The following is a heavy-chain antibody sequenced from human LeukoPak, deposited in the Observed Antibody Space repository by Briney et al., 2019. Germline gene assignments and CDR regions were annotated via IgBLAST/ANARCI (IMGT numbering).Heavy chain of an antibody. Sequence: GGSLRLSCAASGFTFSSYAMSWVRQAPGKGLEWVSAISGSGGSTYYADSVKGRFTISRDNSKNTLYLQMNSLRAEDTAVYYCARDRQSSGSYYAFDYWGQGTLVTVSS. CDR1: GFTFSSYA. V-gene: IGHV3-23*01. CDR2: ISGSGGST. CDR3: ARDRQSSGSYYAFDY. J-gene: IGHJ4*02. D-gene: IGHD1-26*01.